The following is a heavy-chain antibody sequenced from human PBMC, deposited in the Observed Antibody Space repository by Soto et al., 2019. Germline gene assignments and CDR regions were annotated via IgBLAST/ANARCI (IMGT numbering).Heavy chain of an antibody. CDR3: ARLDSDYDYYYAMDV. CDR1: GYTFTRYG. Sequence: QVQLVQSGAEVKKPGASVKVSCKASGYTFTRYGISWVRQAPGQGLEWVGWISAYNGNTNYAQKLQGRVTMTKDTSTSTVYMELRSLRSDDTALYYCARLDSDYDYYYAMDVWGQGTTVTVSS. J-gene: IGHJ6*02. D-gene: IGHD5-18*01. CDR2: ISAYNGNT. V-gene: IGHV1-18*01.